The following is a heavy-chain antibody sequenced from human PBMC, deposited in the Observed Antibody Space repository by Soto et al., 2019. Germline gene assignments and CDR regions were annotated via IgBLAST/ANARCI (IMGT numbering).Heavy chain of an antibody. Sequence: ASVKVSCKASGYTFTSYAMHWVRQAPGQRLEWMGWINAGNGNTKYSQKFQGRVTITRDTSASTAYMELSSLRSEDTAGYYCATADSGYDYHYYSGMDVGAQGTTVPVS. V-gene: IGHV1-3*01. CDR2: INAGNGNT. CDR1: GYTFTSYA. D-gene: IGHD5-12*01. J-gene: IGHJ6*02. CDR3: ATADSGYDYHYYSGMDV.